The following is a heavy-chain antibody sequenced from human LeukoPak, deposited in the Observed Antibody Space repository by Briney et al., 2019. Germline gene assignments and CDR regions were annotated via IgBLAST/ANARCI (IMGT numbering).Heavy chain of an antibody. CDR3: ARGYPDFWSDYFGCMDV. CDR2: MNPNSGNT. CDR1: GYTFSNYN. D-gene: IGHD3-3*01. J-gene: IGHJ6*04. Sequence: GASVKVSCKASGYTFSNYNINWVRQATGQGLEWMGWMNPNSGNTGHAEKFRGRVTITRNTSISTAYMVLSSLRSEDTAVYYCARGYPDFWSDYFGCMDVWGKGTTVTVSS. V-gene: IGHV1-8*03.